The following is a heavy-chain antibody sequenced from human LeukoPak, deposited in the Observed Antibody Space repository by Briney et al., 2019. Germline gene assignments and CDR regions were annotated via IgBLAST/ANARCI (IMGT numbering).Heavy chain of an antibody. J-gene: IGHJ4*02. Sequence: PGRSLRLSCAASGFTFSDYGIHWVRQAPGQGLEWVALIWYDGSKKYYADSVKGRFTISRDNTKNTLYLQLNSLRAEDTAMYYCARDSRDLTVTATEFDFWGQGTLVTVSS. D-gene: IGHD4-17*01. CDR2: IWYDGSKK. CDR3: ARDSRDLTVTATEFDF. CDR1: GFTFSDYG. V-gene: IGHV3-33*01.